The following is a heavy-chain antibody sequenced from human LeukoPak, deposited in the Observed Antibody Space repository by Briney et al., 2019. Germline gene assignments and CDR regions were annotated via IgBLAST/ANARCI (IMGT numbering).Heavy chain of an antibody. CDR1: GFTFSSYA. CDR2: ISYDGSNK. J-gene: IGHJ4*02. Sequence: GGSLRLSCAASGFTFSSYAMHWVRQAPGKGLEWVAVISYDGSNKYYADSVKGRFTISRDNSKNTLYLQMNSLRAEDTAVYYCARTEGYYTDFDYWDQGTLVTVSS. D-gene: IGHD3-3*01. V-gene: IGHV3-30-3*01. CDR3: ARTEGYYTDFDY.